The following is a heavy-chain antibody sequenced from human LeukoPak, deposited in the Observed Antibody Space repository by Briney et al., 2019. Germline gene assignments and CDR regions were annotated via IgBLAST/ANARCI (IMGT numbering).Heavy chain of an antibody. CDR2: LSHDDNS. CDR1: GYPISRGYY. Sequence: SETLSLTCSVSGYPISRGYYWGWVRQVPGKGLVWIGSLSHDDNSSSQHPSLKSRVTMSVDTSKNQFSPKLSSVTAADTAIYYCVRGEVGDFDNWGQGTLVIVSS. J-gene: IGHJ4*02. V-gene: IGHV4-38-2*02. D-gene: IGHD1-26*01. CDR3: VRGEVGDFDN.